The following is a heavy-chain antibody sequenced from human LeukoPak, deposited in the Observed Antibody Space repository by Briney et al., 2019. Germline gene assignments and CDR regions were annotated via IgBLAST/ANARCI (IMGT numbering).Heavy chain of an antibody. CDR1: GFTFSSYW. D-gene: IGHD1-1*01. CDR2: INQDGSEK. CDR3: ARDVNEGHYFDP. J-gene: IGHJ4*02. V-gene: IGHV3-7*01. Sequence: PGGSLRLSCAASGFTFSSYWMHWVRQAPGKGLEWVATINQDGSEKYYVDSVKGRLTISRDNAKNSLYLQVNSLRAEDTAVYYCARDVNEGHYFDPWGQGTLVTVSS.